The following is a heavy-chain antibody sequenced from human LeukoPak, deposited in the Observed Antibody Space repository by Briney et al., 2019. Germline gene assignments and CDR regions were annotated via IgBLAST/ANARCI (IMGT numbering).Heavy chain of an antibody. D-gene: IGHD2-15*01. V-gene: IGHV3-23*01. CDR3: AKYCSGGSCYGILDY. J-gene: IGHJ4*02. Sequence: PGGSLRLSCAASGFTFSSYPMSWVRQAPGKGLEWVSAISGSGGSTYYADSVKGRFTISRDNSKNTLYLQMNSLRAEDTAVYYCAKYCSGGSCYGILDYWGQGTLVTVSS. CDR1: GFTFSSYP. CDR2: ISGSGGST.